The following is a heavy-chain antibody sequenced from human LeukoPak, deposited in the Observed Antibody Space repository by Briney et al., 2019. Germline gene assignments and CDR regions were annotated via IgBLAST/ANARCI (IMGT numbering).Heavy chain of an antibody. CDR1: GFTFSGAD. Sequence: GGSLRLSCAPPGFTFSGADMHWVRQVSGKGLGWVGRIRSKGNKYATEYAASVKGMFTISRDDSKNTAYLQMNSLKTEDTAVYYCIHYGSGSYSTDYWGQGTQVTVSS. J-gene: IGHJ4*02. D-gene: IGHD3-10*01. CDR3: IHYGSGSYSTDY. CDR2: IRSKGNKYAT. V-gene: IGHV3-73*01.